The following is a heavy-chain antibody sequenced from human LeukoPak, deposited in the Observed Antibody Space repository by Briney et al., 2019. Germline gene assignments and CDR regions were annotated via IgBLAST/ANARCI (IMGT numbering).Heavy chain of an antibody. CDR2: IKSKTGGGKT. Sequence: PGGSLRLSCAASGFTFSNAWMSWVRQAPGKGLEWVGRIKSKTGGGKTDYAAPVKGRFTISRDDSENTLYLQMNSLKTEDTAMYYCTTGYCSSTRCYGGNYWLQAT. D-gene: IGHD2-2*01. CDR3: TTGYCSSTRCYGGNY. CDR1: GFTFSNAW. V-gene: IGHV3-15*01. J-gene: IGHJ4*02.